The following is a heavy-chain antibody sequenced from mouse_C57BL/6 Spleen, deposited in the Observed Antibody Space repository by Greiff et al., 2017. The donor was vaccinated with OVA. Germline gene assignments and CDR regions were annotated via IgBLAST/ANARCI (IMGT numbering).Heavy chain of an antibody. Sequence: EVQLQQPGPELVKPGASVKISCKASGYSFTDYYMHWVKQSHGKSLEWLGVINPNYGTTSYNQKFKGKATMTVDQSSSTAYMQLNSLTSEDAAVYYCARRTTVGPWFAYWGQGTLVTVSA. CDR1: GYSFTDYY. CDR2: INPNYGTT. D-gene: IGHD1-1*01. CDR3: ARRTTVGPWFAY. V-gene: IGHV1-39*01. J-gene: IGHJ3*01.